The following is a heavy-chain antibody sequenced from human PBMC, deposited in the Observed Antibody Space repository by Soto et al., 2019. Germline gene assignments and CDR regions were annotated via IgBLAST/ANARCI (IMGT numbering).Heavy chain of an antibody. CDR1: GFTFTSYD. D-gene: IGHD6-25*01. CDR2: ISGSGGST. V-gene: IGHV3-23*01. J-gene: IGHJ5*02. Sequence: PGGSLRLSCAASGFTFTSYDMSWVRQAPGKGLEWVSGISGSGGSTYYADSVKGRFTISRDNSKNTLYLQMNSLGVEDTAVYYCAKGRLVSDAWGQGTLVTVSS. CDR3: AKGRLVSDA.